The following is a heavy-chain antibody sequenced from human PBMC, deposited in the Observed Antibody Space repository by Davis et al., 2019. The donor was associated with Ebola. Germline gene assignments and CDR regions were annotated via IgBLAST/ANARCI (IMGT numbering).Heavy chain of an antibody. CDR2: INHSGRT. CDR1: GGSFSGYY. V-gene: IGHV4-34*01. J-gene: IGHJ6*02. CDR3: ARGPHTYGMDV. Sequence: SETLSLTCAVYGGSFSGYYWSWIRQPPGKGLEWIGEINHSGRTNYNPSLKSRVTISVDTSKNQFSLKLSSVTAADTAVYYCARGPHTYGMDVWGQGTTVTVSS.